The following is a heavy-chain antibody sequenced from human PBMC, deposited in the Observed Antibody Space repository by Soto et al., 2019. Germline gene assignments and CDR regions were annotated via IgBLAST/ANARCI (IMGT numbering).Heavy chain of an antibody. CDR3: ARDGSGYRSRASPLDV. CDR2: IIPIFGTA. Sequence: QVQLVQSGAEVKKPGSSVKVSCKASGDTFSSYAISWGRQAPGQGLEWMGGIIPIFGTANYAQKFQGRVTITADESTSTVYMELSSLRSEDTAVYYCARDGSGYRSRASPLDVWGQGTTVTVS. CDR1: GDTFSSYA. J-gene: IGHJ6*02. D-gene: IGHD3-22*01. V-gene: IGHV1-69*01.